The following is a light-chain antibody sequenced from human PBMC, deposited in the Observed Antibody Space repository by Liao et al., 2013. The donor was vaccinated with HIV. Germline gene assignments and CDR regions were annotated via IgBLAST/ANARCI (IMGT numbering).Light chain of an antibody. CDR2: YDS. CDR1: NIGSKS. V-gene: IGLV3-21*01. Sequence: YELTQPPSVSVAPGKTARITCGGNNIGSKSVHWYQQKPGQAPVLVIYYDSDRPSGIPERFSGSNSGNTATLTISRVEAGDEADFYCQLWDSSSDHPYVFGTGTQVTVL. J-gene: IGLJ1*01. CDR3: QLWDSSSDHPYV.